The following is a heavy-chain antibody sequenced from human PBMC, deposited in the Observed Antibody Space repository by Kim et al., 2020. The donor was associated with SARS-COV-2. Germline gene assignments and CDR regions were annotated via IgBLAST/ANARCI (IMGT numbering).Heavy chain of an antibody. J-gene: IGHJ4*02. CDR2: IYYSGST. CDR1: GGSISSGGYY. Sequence: SETLSLTCTVSGGSISSGGYYWSWIRQHPGKGLEWIGYIYYSGSTYYNPSLKSRVTISVDTSKNQFSLKLSSVTAADTAVYYCARGNSGSSIVDDYWGQGTLVTVSS. V-gene: IGHV4-31*03. D-gene: IGHD1-26*01. CDR3: ARGNSGSSIVDDY.